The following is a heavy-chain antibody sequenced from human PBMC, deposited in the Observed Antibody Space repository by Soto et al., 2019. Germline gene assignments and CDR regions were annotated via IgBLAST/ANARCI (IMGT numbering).Heavy chain of an antibody. CDR1: GFTFSDYW. CDR2: IKEDGREK. D-gene: IGHD4-17*01. J-gene: IGHJ4*02. Sequence: PGGSLRLSCAASGFTFSDYWMSWVRQAPGKGLEWVANIKEDGREKYYVDSVKGRFTISRDNAKNVLSLQMNSLSAEDTALYYCARDPGGLDYWGQGTLVTVSS. V-gene: IGHV3-7*01. CDR3: ARDPGGLDY.